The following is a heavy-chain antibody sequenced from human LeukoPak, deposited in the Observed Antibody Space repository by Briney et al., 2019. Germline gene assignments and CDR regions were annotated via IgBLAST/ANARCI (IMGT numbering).Heavy chain of an antibody. J-gene: IGHJ4*02. D-gene: IGHD1-7*01. CDR1: GGSISSGGYY. Sequence: PSETLSLTCSVSGGSISSGGYYWSWIRQPPGKGLEWIGCIYYSGSTYYNPSLKSRVTISVDTSKNQFSLKLSSVTAADTAVYYCAREYNWNYGQIDYWGQGTLVTVSS. CDR2: IYYSGST. V-gene: IGHV4-30-4*01. CDR3: AREYNWNYGQIDY.